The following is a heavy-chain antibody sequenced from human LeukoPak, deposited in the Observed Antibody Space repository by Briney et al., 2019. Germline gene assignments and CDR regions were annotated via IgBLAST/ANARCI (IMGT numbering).Heavy chain of an antibody. CDR3: ARALYDSSGYYSHFEY. V-gene: IGHV3-21*01. CDR1: GFTFDEYG. J-gene: IGHJ4*02. Sequence: GGSLRLSCTASGFTFDEYGMAWVRQAPGKGLEWVSSVTRSSSYIYYADSVKGRFIMSRDNAKKSLYLQMTSMRAEETAVYYCARALYDSSGYYSHFEYWGQGTLVSVSS. CDR2: VTRSSSYI. D-gene: IGHD3-22*01.